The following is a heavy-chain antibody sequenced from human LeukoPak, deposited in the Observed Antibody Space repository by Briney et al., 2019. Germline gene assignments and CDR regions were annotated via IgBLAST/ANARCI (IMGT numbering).Heavy chain of an antibody. V-gene: IGHV1-24*01. J-gene: IGHJ5*02. Sequence: WASVKVSCKVSGYTLTELSMHWVRQAPGKGLEWMGGFDPEDGETIYAQKFRGRVTMTEDTSTDTAYMELSSLRSEDTAVYYCATRFISVPVDNWFDPWGQGTLVTVSS. D-gene: IGHD2-15*01. CDR1: GYTLTELS. CDR3: ATRFISVPVDNWFDP. CDR2: FDPEDGET.